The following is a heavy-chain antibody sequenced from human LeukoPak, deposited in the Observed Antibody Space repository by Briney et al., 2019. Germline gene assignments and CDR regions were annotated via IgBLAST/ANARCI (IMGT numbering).Heavy chain of an antibody. CDR2: IYYSGST. V-gene: IGHV4-39*01. J-gene: IGHJ4*02. D-gene: IGHD3-3*01. CDR3: ARLEAY. CDR1: GGSISSSSYY. Sequence: SETLSLTCTVSGGSISSSSYYWGWIRQPPGKGLVWVGSIYYSGSTYYNPSLKSRVTISVDTSKNQFSLKLSSVTAADTAVYYCARLEAYWGQGTLVTVSS.